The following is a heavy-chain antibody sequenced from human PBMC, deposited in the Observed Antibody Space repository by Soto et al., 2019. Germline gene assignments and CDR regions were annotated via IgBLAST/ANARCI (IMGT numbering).Heavy chain of an antibody. D-gene: IGHD2-2*01. Sequence: SDTLSLTCTVSGGSISSGGYYWSWIRQHPGKGLEWIGYIYYSGSTYYNPSLKSRVTISVDTSKNQFSLKLSSVTAADTAVYYCARASPYIVVVPAATTYYFDYWGQGTLVTVSS. J-gene: IGHJ4*02. CDR1: GGSISSGGYY. CDR2: IYYSGST. V-gene: IGHV4-31*03. CDR3: ARASPYIVVVPAATTYYFDY.